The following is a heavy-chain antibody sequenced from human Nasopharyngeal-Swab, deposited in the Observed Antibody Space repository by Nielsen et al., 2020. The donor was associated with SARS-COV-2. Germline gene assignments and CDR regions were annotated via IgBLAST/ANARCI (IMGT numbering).Heavy chain of an antibody. CDR2: IKQDGSEK. D-gene: IGHD2-15*01. J-gene: IGHJ4*02. Sequence: GSLRLSCAASGFTFSSYWMSWVRQAPGKGLEWVANIKQDGSEKYYVDSVKGRFTISRDNAKNSLYLQMNSLRAEDTAVYYCARATPTYSGGDFDYWGQGTLVTVSS. V-gene: IGHV3-7*03. CDR1: GFTFSSYW. CDR3: ARATPTYSGGDFDY.